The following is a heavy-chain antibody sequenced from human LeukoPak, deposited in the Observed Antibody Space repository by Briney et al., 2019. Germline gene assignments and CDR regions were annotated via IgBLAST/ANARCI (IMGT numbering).Heavy chain of an antibody. D-gene: IGHD4-17*01. Sequence: VKVSCKASGYTFTSYDINWVRQAPGQGVEWMGWMNPNSGNTDYAQKFQGRVTMTRNTSISTAYMELSSLRSEDTAVYYCARAGGYGDYGAASYWGQGTLVTVSS. J-gene: IGHJ4*02. V-gene: IGHV1-8*01. CDR2: MNPNSGNT. CDR1: GYTFTSYD. CDR3: ARAGGYGDYGAASY.